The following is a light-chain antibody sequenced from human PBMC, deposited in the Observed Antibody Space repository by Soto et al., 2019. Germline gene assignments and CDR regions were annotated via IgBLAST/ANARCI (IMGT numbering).Light chain of an antibody. CDR3: QTWGTGIVI. J-gene: IGLJ2*01. Sequence: QLVLTQSPSASASLGASVKLTCTLSSGHSNYAIAWHQQQPEKGPRYLMKLNRAGSHSKGDGSPNRFSGSSSGAERYLTISSLQSEDEADYYCQTWGTGIVIFGGGTKLTVL. CDR1: SGHSNYA. V-gene: IGLV4-69*01. CDR2: LNRAGSH.